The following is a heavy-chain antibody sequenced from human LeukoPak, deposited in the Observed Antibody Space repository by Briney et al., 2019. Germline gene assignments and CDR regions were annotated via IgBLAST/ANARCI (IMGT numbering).Heavy chain of an antibody. V-gene: IGHV4-59*01. Sequence: SETLSLTCGVSGGAITNYYWNWIRQAPGKGLEWLGYIYYTGSTTYNPSVKSRITISLDTSKKQISLKLRSVTAADTAVYYCAKVEYTSSWYGVGSLDYWGQGTLVTVSS. D-gene: IGHD6-13*01. CDR1: GGAITNYY. CDR2: IYYTGST. J-gene: IGHJ4*02. CDR3: AKVEYTSSWYGVGSLDY.